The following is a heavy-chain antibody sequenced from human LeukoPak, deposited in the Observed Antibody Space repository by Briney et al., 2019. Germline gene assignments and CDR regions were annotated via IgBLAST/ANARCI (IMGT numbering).Heavy chain of an antibody. CDR3: ARASPEPVVVVAATRAFDI. J-gene: IGHJ3*02. CDR2: IYHSGST. V-gene: IGHV4-4*02. D-gene: IGHD2-15*01. CDR1: GGSISSSNW. Sequence: SETLSLTCAVSGGSISSSNWWSWVRQPPGKGLEWIGEIYHSGSTNYNPSLKSRVTISVDKSKNQFSLKLSSVTAADTAVYYCARASPEPVVVVAATRAFDIWGQGTMVTVSS.